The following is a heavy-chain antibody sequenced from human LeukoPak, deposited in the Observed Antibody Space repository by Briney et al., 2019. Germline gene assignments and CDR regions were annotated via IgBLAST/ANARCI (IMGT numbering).Heavy chain of an antibody. CDR1: GYTFTGYY. V-gene: IGHV1-2*02. CDR2: INPNSGGT. CDR3: ARSMRYYYDSSGYYD. Sequence: ASVKVSCKASGYTFTGYYMHWVRQAPGQGLEWMGWINPNSGGTNYAQKFQGRVTMTRDTSISTAYMELSRLRSDDTAVYYCARSMRYYYDSSGYYDWGQGTLVTVSS. J-gene: IGHJ4*02. D-gene: IGHD3-22*01.